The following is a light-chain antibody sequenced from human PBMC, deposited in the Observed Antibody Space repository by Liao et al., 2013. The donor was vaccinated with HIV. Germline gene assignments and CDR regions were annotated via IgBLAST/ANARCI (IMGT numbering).Light chain of an antibody. J-gene: IGLJ2*01. V-gene: IGLV3-1*01. CDR1: DLGDRY. Sequence: SFELTQPPSVSVSPGQTASITCSGNDLGDRYVSWYQQRPGQSPVLVIYQDSKRPSGIHERFSGSNSGNTATLTISGTQAMDEADYYCQAWDSSTAGVVFGGGTKLTVL. CDR2: QDS. CDR3: QAWDSSTAGVV.